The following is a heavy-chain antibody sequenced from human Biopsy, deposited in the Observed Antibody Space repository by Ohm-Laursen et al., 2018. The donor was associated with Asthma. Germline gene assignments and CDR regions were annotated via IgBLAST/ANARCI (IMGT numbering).Heavy chain of an antibody. J-gene: IGHJ4*02. V-gene: IGHV1-46*01. Sequence: ASVKASCKASGYTFTSYYMHWVRQPPGQGLEWMGIINPSGGSTSYAQKFQGRVTMTRDTSTSTVYMELSSLRSEDTAVYYWARAGALIVGATMGYWGQGTLVTVSS. D-gene: IGHD1-26*01. CDR3: ARAGALIVGATMGY. CDR2: INPSGGST. CDR1: GYTFTSYY.